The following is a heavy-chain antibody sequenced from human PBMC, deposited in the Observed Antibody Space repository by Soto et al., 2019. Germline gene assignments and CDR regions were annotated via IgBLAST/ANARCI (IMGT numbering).Heavy chain of an antibody. CDR2: ISAYNGNT. CDR1: GYTFTSYG. V-gene: IGHV1-18*01. CDR3: ARSKGAARYYYYYMDV. D-gene: IGHD6-6*01. Sequence: ASVKVSCKASGYTFTSYGISWVRQAPGQGLEWMGWISAYNGNTNYAQKLQGRVTMTTDTSTSTAYMELRSLRSDDTTVDYCARSKGAARYYYYYMDVWGKGTTVTVSS. J-gene: IGHJ6*03.